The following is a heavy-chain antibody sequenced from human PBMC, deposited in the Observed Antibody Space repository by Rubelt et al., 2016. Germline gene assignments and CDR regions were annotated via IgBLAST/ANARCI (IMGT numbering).Heavy chain of an antibody. CDR3: AGEKLIEYSSSSGRRGGSYYYYGMDV. CDR2: INANYET. V-gene: IGHV3-69-1*01. J-gene: IGHJ6*02. Sequence: MDWVRQAPGKGLEWVSYINANYETLYASSVEGRFTISRDNANNFLYLQLSSLTVEDTAVYYCAGEKLIEYSSSSGRRGGSYYYYGMDVWGQGTTVTVSS. D-gene: IGHD6-6*01.